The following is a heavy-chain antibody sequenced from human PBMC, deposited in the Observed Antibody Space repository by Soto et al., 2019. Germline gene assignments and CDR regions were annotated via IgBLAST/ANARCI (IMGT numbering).Heavy chain of an antibody. CDR1: GFTFSSYW. J-gene: IGHJ4*02. V-gene: IGHV3-7*01. CDR2: IKQDGSEK. Sequence: GGSLRLSCAASGFTFSSYWMSWVRQAPGKGLEWVANIKQDGSEKYYVDSVKGRFTISRDNAKNSLYLQMNSLRAEDTAVYYCAREIWSGYYTRKYYFDYWGQGTLVTVSS. CDR3: AREIWSGYYTRKYYFDY. D-gene: IGHD3-3*01.